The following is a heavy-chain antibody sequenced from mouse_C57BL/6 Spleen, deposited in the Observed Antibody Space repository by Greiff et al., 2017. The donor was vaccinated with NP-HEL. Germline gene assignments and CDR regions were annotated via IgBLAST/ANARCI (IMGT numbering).Heavy chain of an antibody. V-gene: IGHV1-85*01. J-gene: IGHJ3*01. CDR3: ARDGNYGALFAY. D-gene: IGHD2-1*01. CDR2: IYPRDGST. CDR1: GYTFTSYD. Sequence: VKLMESGPELVKPGASVKLSCKASGYTFTSYDINWVKQRPGQGLEWIGWIYPRDGSTTYNEKFKGTATLTVDTSSSTAYMELHSLTSEDSAVYCCARDGNYGALFAYWGQGTLVTVSA.